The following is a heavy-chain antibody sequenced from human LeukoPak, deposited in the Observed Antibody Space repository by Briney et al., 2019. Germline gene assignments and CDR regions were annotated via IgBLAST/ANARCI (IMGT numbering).Heavy chain of an antibody. J-gene: IGHJ4*02. V-gene: IGHV3-48*03. Sequence: GGSLRLSCAASGFTFSSYEMNWVRQAPGKGLEWVSYISSSGSTIYYADSVKGRFTISRDNSKNTLYLQMNSLRAEDTAVYYCARLGSSGFVYWGQGTLVSVSS. CDR2: ISSSGSTI. CDR1: GFTFSSYE. CDR3: ARLGSSGFVY. D-gene: IGHD3-22*01.